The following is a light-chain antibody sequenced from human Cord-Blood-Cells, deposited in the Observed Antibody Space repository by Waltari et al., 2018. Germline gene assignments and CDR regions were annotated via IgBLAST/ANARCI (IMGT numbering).Light chain of an antibody. Sequence: QSALTQPHSASGSPGQSVTIPCTGTSSDVGGYTYVSWYQQHPGKAPKLMMYEVSKRPSGVPDRFSGSKSGNTASLTVSGLQAEDEADYYCSSYAGSNNLVFGGGTKLTVL. CDR2: EVS. V-gene: IGLV2-8*01. J-gene: IGLJ2*01. CDR3: SSYAGSNNLV. CDR1: SSDVGGYTY.